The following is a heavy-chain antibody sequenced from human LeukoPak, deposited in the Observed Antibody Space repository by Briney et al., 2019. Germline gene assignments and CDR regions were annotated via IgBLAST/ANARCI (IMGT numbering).Heavy chain of an antibody. J-gene: IGHJ5*02. D-gene: IGHD3-3*01. CDR1: GGSFSGYY. CDR2: INHSGST. Sequence: PSETLSLTCAVYGGSFSGYYWSWIRQPPGKGLEWIGEINHSGSTNYNPSLKSRVTISVDTSKNQLSLKLSSVTAADTAVYYCARALSYYDFWSGYDNWFDPWGQGTLVTVSS. V-gene: IGHV4-34*01. CDR3: ARALSYYDFWSGYDNWFDP.